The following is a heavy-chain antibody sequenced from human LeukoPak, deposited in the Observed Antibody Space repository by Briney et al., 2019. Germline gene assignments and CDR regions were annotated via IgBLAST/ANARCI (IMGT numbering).Heavy chain of an antibody. CDR3: ATEDSSGYLWFDP. J-gene: IGHJ5*02. V-gene: IGHV3-7*01. CDR2: IKQDGSEK. CDR1: GFTFSSYG. D-gene: IGHD3-22*01. Sequence: GRSLRLSCAASGFTFSSYGMHWVRQAPGKGLEWVANIKQDGSEKYYVDSVKGRFTISRDNAKNSLYLQMNSLRAEDTAVYYCATEDSSGYLWFDPWGQGTLVTVSS.